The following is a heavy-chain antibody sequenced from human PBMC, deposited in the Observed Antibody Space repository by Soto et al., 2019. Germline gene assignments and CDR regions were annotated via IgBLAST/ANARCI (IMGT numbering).Heavy chain of an antibody. J-gene: IGHJ5*02. CDR1: GGSISNYY. CDR2: VSSTGSS. V-gene: IGHV4-4*07. Sequence: PSETLSLTCTVSGGSISNYYWSWIRQSAEKRLEWIGRVSSTGSSYYNPSLKSRVTISVDTSKNQVSLNLTSVTAADTAVYYWARGVPAAGTGWFDPWGQGTLVTFSS. CDR3: ARGVPAAGTGWFDP. D-gene: IGHD6-13*01.